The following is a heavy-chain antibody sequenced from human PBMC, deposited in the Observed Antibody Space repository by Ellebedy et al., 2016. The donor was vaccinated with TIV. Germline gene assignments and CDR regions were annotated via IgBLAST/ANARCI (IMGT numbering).Heavy chain of an antibody. Sequence: AASVKVSCKASGYAFTGHYIHWLRQAPGQGLEWMGWINPSSGDTKYAQNFQGRVTMTRDRSITTAEMELTRLKSDDTAAYHCARDSNSGWNLDHWGQGTLVTVSS. CDR2: INPSSGDT. V-gene: IGHV1-2*02. J-gene: IGHJ4*02. CDR1: GYAFTGHY. CDR3: ARDSNSGWNLDH. D-gene: IGHD6-19*01.